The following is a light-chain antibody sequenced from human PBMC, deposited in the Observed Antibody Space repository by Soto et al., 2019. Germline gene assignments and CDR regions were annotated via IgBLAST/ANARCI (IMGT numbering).Light chain of an antibody. V-gene: IGLV2-14*01. J-gene: IGLJ2*01. CDR3: SSDTSSSTLVV. CDR1: SSDVGGLNF. CDR2: DVG. Sequence: QSALTQPASVSGSPGQSITISCTGTSSDVGGLNFVSWYQQHPGKAPKLWIYDVGNRPSGVSNRFSGSKSGNTASLTISGLQAEDEADYYCSSDTSSSTLVVFGGGTKLTVL.